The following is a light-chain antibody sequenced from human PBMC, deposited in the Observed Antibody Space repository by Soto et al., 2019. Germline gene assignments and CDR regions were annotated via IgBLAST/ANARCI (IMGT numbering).Light chain of an antibody. J-gene: IGKJ5*01. CDR2: DAS. V-gene: IGKV1-33*01. CDR3: QQYENLPT. CDR1: QNINNY. Sequence: DIQMTQSPSSLSASVGASVTMTCQASQNINNYLNWYQQKPGRAPKLLIYDASNLEAGVPSRFRGSGSGTDFTFTISRLQPEDIATYYCQQYENLPTFGQGTRLEIK.